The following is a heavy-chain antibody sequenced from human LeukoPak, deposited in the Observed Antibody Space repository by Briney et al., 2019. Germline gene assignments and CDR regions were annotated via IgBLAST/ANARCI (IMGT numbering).Heavy chain of an antibody. D-gene: IGHD6-13*01. CDR3: ARDQYSSSWYRPEYFQH. Sequence: GGSLRLSCAASGFTFSSYSMNWVRQAPGKGLEWVSSISSSSSYIYYADSVKGRFTISRDNAKNSLYLQMNSLRAEDTAVYYCARDQYSSSWYRPEYFQHWGQGTLVTVSS. CDR2: ISSSSSYI. V-gene: IGHV3-21*01. J-gene: IGHJ1*01. CDR1: GFTFSSYS.